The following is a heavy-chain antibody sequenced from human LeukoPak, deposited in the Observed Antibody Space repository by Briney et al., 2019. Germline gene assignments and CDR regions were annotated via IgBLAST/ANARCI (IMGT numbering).Heavy chain of an antibody. V-gene: IGHV3-48*04. Sequence: GGSLRLSCAASGFTFRTYSMNWVRQAPGKGLEWVSFISSSNSTIYYADSVKGRFTISRDNAKNSLYLQMNSLRAEDTAVYYCARERGSFVDYWGQGTLVNVSS. CDR3: ARERGSFVDY. D-gene: IGHD1-26*01. CDR1: GFTFRTYS. CDR2: ISSSNSTI. J-gene: IGHJ4*02.